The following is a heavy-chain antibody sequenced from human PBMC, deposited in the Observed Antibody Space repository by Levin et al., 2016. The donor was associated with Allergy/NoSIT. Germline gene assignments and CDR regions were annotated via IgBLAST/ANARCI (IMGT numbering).Heavy chain of an antibody. Sequence: VRQAPGKGLEWVSYISSSSSTIYYADSVKGRFTISRDNAKNSLYLQMNSLRDEDTAVYYCARDLAAAAGTKRAKAFDYWGQGTLVTVSS. CDR2: ISSSSSTI. CDR3: ARDLAAAAGTKRAKAFDY. D-gene: IGHD6-13*01. V-gene: IGHV3-48*02. J-gene: IGHJ4*02.